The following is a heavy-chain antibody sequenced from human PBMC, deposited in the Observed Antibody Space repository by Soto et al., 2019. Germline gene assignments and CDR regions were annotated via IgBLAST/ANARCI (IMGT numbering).Heavy chain of an antibody. CDR3: ANTMVRGVTIFDY. J-gene: IGHJ4*02. CDR1: GFTFSGYA. V-gene: IGHV3-23*01. D-gene: IGHD3-10*01. Sequence: GGSLRLSCAASGFTFSGYAMSWVRQAPGKGLEWVSAISGSGGSTYYADSVKGRFTISRDNSKNTLYLQMNSLRAEDTAVYYCANTMVRGVTIFDYWGQGTLVTVSS. CDR2: ISGSGGST.